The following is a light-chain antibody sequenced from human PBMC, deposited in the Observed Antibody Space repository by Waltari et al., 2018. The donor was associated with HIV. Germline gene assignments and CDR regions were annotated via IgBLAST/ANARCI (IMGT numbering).Light chain of an antibody. CDR2: AAS. Sequence: DIQMSQSPSSLSASVGARVTITCRASQSIRSCFTWYQQQPGKAPKLLIYAASSLQSGVPSRFSGSGSGTDFTLTISSLQPKDFATYYCQQRYSTVPTFGGRTKVEIK. CDR1: QSIRSC. J-gene: IGKJ4*01. CDR3: QQRYSTVPT. V-gene: IGKV1-39*01.